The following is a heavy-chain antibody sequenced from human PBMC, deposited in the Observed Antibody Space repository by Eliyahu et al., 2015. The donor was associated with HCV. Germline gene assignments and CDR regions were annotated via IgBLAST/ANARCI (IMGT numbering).Heavy chain of an antibody. Sequence: QVQLQESGPGLVKPSETLSLTCSVSGGSITTYYXSWXRQPPGKGLEWMGXIHXSGSXNYNPPLKSXXTISLDTSKNQFSLNLTSVTAADTAVYYCASGGGGIAVAGTGGWFDPWGQGTLVTVSS. CDR1: GGSITTYY. D-gene: IGHD6-19*01. CDR2: IHXSGSX. J-gene: IGHJ5*02. CDR3: ASGGGGIAVAGTGGWFDP. V-gene: IGHV4-59*01.